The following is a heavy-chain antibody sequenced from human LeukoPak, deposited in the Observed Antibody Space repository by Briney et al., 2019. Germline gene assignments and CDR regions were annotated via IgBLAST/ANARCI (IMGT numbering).Heavy chain of an antibody. J-gene: IGHJ4*02. CDR1: GFMFSSNW. CDR3: AKEGRSLQTY. D-gene: IGHD5-24*01. Sequence: GGSLRLSCAATGFMFSSNWMSWVRLAPGKGLEWVANIKEDGTETYYVDSVKGRFTISRDNAKNSLYLQMNSLRVEDTAVYYCAKEGRSLQTYWGQGTLVTVSS. V-gene: IGHV3-7*03. CDR2: IKEDGTET.